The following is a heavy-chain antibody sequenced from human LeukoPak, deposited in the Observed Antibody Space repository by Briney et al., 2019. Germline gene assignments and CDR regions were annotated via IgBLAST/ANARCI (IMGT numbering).Heavy chain of an antibody. J-gene: IGHJ4*02. CDR1: GFTFSDYY. D-gene: IGHD3-16*01. CDR2: ISSSSSYT. Sequence: PGGSLRLSCAASGFTFSDYYMSWIRQAPGKGLEWVSYISSSSSYTNYADSVKGRFTISRDNAKNSLYLQMNSLRAEDTAVYYCAKDIRPGGRFGYFDYWGQGTLVTVSS. V-gene: IGHV3-11*05. CDR3: AKDIRPGGRFGYFDY.